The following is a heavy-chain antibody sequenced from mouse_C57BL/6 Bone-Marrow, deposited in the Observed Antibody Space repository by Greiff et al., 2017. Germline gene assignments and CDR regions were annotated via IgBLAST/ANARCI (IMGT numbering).Heavy chain of an antibody. D-gene: IGHD4-1*01. CDR2: IDPSDSYT. Sequence: VQLQQPGAELVMPGASVKLSCKASGYTFTSYWMHWVKQRPGQGLEWIGEIDPSDSYTNYNQKFKGKSTLTVDKSSSTAYMQLSSLTSEDSAVYYCARSRTGPYYFDYWGQGTTLTVSS. CDR3: ARSRTGPYYFDY. CDR1: GYTFTSYW. V-gene: IGHV1-69*01. J-gene: IGHJ2*01.